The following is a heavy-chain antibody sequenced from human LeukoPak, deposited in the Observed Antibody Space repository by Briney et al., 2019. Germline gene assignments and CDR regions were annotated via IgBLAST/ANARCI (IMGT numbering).Heavy chain of an antibody. CDR2: IYSSGTT. V-gene: IGHV4-59*01. CDR3: ARGGPPGYYYDYYMDV. J-gene: IGHJ6*03. CDR1: GGSINNYY. Sequence: SETLSLTCTVSGGSINNYYWNWIRQPPGKGLEWIGFIYSSGTTNYNPSLKSRLSFSIDTSKNQFSLKLTSMTAADTAVYFCARGGPPGYYYDYYMDVWGKGTTVTISS.